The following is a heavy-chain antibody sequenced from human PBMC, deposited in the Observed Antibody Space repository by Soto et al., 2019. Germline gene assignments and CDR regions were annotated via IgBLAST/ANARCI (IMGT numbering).Heavy chain of an antibody. D-gene: IGHD4-17*01. CDR1: GFTFSNYV. CDR3: AKDPLTVTPYFDY. Sequence: PGGSLRLSCAASGFTFSNYVMSWVRQAPGKGLEWVSTISGSGDNTDYVDSVKGRFTISRDNSKNTLYLQMNSLRAEDTAVYYCAKDPLTVTPYFDYWGQGTLVTVSS. V-gene: IGHV3-23*01. CDR2: ISGSGDNT. J-gene: IGHJ4*02.